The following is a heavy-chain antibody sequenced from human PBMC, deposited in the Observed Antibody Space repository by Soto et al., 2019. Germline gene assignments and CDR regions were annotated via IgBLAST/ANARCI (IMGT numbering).Heavy chain of an antibody. Sequence: SETLSLTCAVYGGSFSGYYWSWIRQPPGKGLEWIGEINHSGSTNYNPSLKSRVTISVDTSKNQFSLKLSSVTAADTAVYYCARVANLYYYGSGSYYKSPNWFDPWGQGTLVTVSS. V-gene: IGHV4-34*01. D-gene: IGHD3-10*01. CDR2: INHSGST. CDR3: ARVANLYYYGSGSYYKSPNWFDP. CDR1: GGSFSGYY. J-gene: IGHJ5*02.